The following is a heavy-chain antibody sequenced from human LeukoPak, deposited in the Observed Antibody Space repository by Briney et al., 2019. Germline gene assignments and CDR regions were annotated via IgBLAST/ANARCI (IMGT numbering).Heavy chain of an antibody. CDR2: INPNSGGT. J-gene: IGHJ4*02. Sequence: GASVKVSCKASGYTFTGYYMHWVRQAPGKGLEWMGRINPNSGGTNYAQKFEGRVTMTRDTSISTAYMELSRLRSDDTAVYYCARVRECSSGWRFDYWGQGTLVTVSS. CDR3: ARVRECSSGWRFDY. D-gene: IGHD6-19*01. CDR1: GYTFTGYY. V-gene: IGHV1-2*06.